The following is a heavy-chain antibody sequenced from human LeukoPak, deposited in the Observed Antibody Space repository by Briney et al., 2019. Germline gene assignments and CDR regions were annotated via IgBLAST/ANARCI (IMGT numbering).Heavy chain of an antibody. Sequence: GESLKISCKGSGYSFTSYWIGWVRQMPGKGLEWMGIIYPGDSDTRYSPSFQGQVTISADKSISTAYLQWSSLKASDTAMYYCARLIFDWGMDSNRYFDYWGQGTLVTVSS. CDR1: GYSFTSYW. D-gene: IGHD3-9*01. CDR3: ARLIFDWGMDSNRYFDY. J-gene: IGHJ4*02. V-gene: IGHV5-51*01. CDR2: IYPGDSDT.